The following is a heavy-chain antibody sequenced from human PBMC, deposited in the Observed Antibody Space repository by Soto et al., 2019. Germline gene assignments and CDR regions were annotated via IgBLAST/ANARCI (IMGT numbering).Heavy chain of an antibody. CDR2: IYHSGST. J-gene: IGHJ4*02. D-gene: IGHD3-9*01. CDR3: ARGPDVLTGYYGPNEY. CDR1: GGSISSGGYS. Sequence: SETLSLTCAVSGGSISSGGYSWSWIRQPPGKGLEWIGYIYHSGSTYYNPSLKSRVTISVDRSKNQFSLNLNSVTAADTAVYYCARGPDVLTGYYGPNEYWGQGTLVTVSS. V-gene: IGHV4-30-2*01.